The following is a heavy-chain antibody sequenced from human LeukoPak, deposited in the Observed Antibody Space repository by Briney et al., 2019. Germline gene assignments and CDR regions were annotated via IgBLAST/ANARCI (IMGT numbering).Heavy chain of an antibody. CDR1: GFAFDEHG. Sequence: GGSLRLSCTASGFAFDEHGMSWVRQVPGKGLEWVSGINWSGGSTGYADPLRGRFTISRDNAKNSLYLQMDSLRAEDTALYYCARAPITSPFYFDYWGRGALVTVSS. CDR2: INWSGGST. J-gene: IGHJ4*02. V-gene: IGHV3-20*04. D-gene: IGHD2-2*01. CDR3: ARAPITSPFYFDY.